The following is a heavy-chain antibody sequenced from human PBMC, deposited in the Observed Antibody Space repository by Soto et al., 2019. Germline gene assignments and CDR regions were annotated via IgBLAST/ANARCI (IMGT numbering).Heavy chain of an antibody. CDR3: AREGAVTFDY. Sequence: EVQLVESGGGLVQPGRSLRLSCAASGFTFSNYWMHWVRQAPGKGLVWVSRINSDGSITNYADSVKGRFTISRDNAKNTLYLQMNSLRAEDTAVYYCAREGAVTFDYWGQGTLVTVSS. J-gene: IGHJ4*02. CDR1: GFTFSNYW. V-gene: IGHV3-74*01. D-gene: IGHD4-17*01. CDR2: INSDGSIT.